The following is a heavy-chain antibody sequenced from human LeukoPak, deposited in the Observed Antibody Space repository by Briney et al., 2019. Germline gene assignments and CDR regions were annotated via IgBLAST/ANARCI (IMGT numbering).Heavy chain of an antibody. J-gene: IGHJ4*02. CDR1: GFTFSSYA. CDR3: AKAPDGFGVVLSY. Sequence: GGSLRLSCAASGFTFSSYAMRWVRQAPGKGLEWVSAISGSGGSTYYADSVKGRFTISRDNSKNTLYLQMNSLRAEDTAVYYCAKAPDGFGVVLSYWGQGTLVTVSS. D-gene: IGHD3-3*01. V-gene: IGHV3-23*01. CDR2: ISGSGGST.